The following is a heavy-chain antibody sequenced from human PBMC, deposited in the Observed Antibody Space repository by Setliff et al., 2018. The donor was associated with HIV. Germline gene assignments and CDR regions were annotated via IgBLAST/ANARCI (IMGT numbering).Heavy chain of an antibody. J-gene: IGHJ3*02. CDR2: IIHILGIR. V-gene: IGHV1-69*10. CDR1: GGTFDSHA. D-gene: IGHD3-10*01. CDR3: ARPAPLLGTSPANNAFDI. Sequence: SVKVSCKASGGTFDSHAISWVRQAPGQGFEWMGGIIHILGIRNYAQKFQGRVIITTDESTGTAHMELSSLKDDDTAIYYCARPAPLLGTSPANNAFDIWGQGTTVTVSS.